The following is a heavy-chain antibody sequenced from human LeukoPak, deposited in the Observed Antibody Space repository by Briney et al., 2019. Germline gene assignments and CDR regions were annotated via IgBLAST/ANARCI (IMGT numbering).Heavy chain of an antibody. CDR1: GFNFNNYA. CDR2: IGSDGGGI. V-gene: IGHV3-23*01. CDR3: AKYAPPTTVVTRFFDS. Sequence: GGSLRLSCAASGFNFNNYAMTWVRQAPGKGLEWVSVIGSDGGGIQYADSVKGRFTISRDNSKNTLYLQMNSLRVEDTAVYYCAKYAPPTTVVTRFFDSWGLGTLVTVPS. D-gene: IGHD4-23*01. J-gene: IGHJ4*02.